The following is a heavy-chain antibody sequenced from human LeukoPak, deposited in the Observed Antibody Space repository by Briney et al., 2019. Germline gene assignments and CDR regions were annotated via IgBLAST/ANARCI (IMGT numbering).Heavy chain of an antibody. Sequence: GASVKVSCKASGGTFSSYAISWVRQAPGQGLEWMGGIIPIFGTANYAQKFQGRVTMTTDTSTSTAYMDLRSLRSDDTAVCYCARAGWWELPRSAFDIWGQGTMVTVSS. CDR2: IIPIFGTA. CDR3: ARAGWWELPRSAFDI. D-gene: IGHD1-26*01. J-gene: IGHJ3*02. V-gene: IGHV1-69*05. CDR1: GGTFSSYA.